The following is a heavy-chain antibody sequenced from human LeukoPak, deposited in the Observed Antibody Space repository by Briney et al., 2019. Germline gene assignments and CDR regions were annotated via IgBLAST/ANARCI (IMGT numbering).Heavy chain of an antibody. CDR3: ATKDSSGYYGGED. D-gene: IGHD3-22*01. V-gene: IGHV1-24*01. J-gene: IGHJ4*02. CDR2: FDPEDGET. CDR1: GYTLTELS. Sequence: GASVKVSCKVSGYTLTELSMHWVRQAPGKGLEWMGGFDPEDGETIYAQKFHGRVTMTEDTSTDTAYMELSSLRSEDTDVYYCATKDSSGYYGGEDWGQGTLVTVSS.